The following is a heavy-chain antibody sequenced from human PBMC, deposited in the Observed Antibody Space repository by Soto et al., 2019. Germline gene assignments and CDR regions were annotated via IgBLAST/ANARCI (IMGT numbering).Heavy chain of an antibody. CDR1: GESFIGYY. V-gene: IGHV4-34*02. CDR3: ARTDIVTTNWFDP. Sequence: QVHLQQWGAGLLKPSETLSLTCAVYGESFIGYYWTGIRQPPGKGLEWIGEINHRGSTNYNPSLKSRVSISIDTSKNQFSLKLTSVTAADTSVYYCARTDIVTTNWFDPWGQGTLVTVSS. D-gene: IGHD5-12*01. CDR2: INHRGST. J-gene: IGHJ5*02.